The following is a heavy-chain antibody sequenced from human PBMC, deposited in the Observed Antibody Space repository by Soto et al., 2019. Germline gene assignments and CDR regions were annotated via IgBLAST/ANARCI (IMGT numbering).Heavy chain of an antibody. J-gene: IGHJ6*03. Sequence: QVQLLQSGAEVKKPGASVKVSCKASGYTFTNYGITWVRQAPGPGLAWMGWISAYNGNTHYTQRLQGRVTMTTDTSTSTAYMELRGLRAEDTAVYYCARVRQLVVYCYYYMDVWGKGTTVTVSS. D-gene: IGHD6-6*01. V-gene: IGHV1-18*01. CDR1: GYTFTNYG. CDR3: ARVRQLVVYCYYYMDV. CDR2: ISAYNGNT.